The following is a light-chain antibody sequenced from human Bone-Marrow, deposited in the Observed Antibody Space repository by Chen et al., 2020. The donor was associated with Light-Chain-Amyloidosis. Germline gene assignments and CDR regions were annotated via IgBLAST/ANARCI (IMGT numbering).Light chain of an antibody. CDR2: DTS. CDR3: QQGATWPWT. J-gene: IGKJ1*01. CDR1: QSVSAY. Sequence: VLTQSPATLSLSPGAGATLSCRTSQSVSAYLAWYQQRPGQAPRLLIYDTSNRATGIPARFSGSGSETDFTLTLSSLESEDFAVYYCQQGATWPWTFGHGTKVEI. V-gene: IGKV3-11*01.